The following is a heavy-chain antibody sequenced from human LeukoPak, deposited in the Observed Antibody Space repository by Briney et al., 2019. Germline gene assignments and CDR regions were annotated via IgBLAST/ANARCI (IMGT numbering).Heavy chain of an antibody. CDR1: GYTFGSYD. CDR2: INPKNGGS. Sequence: ASVKVSCKASGYTFGSYDINWVRQAPGQGLEWVGWINPKNGGSNYAQKFQGRVTMTRDRSISTAYMELSRLTSDDTAVYYCARASFWESPINWFAPWGQGTLVTVSS. V-gene: IGHV1-2*02. CDR3: ARASFWESPINWFAP. J-gene: IGHJ5*02. D-gene: IGHD3-16*01.